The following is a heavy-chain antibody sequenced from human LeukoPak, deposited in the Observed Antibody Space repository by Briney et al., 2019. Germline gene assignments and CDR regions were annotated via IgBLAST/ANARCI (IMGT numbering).Heavy chain of an antibody. CDR3: AKDPWVRGVFDY. CDR2: ISGSGGNT. CDR1: GFTFSSYA. D-gene: IGHD3-10*01. Sequence: GGSLRLSCAASGFTFSSYAMSWVRQAPGKGLEWVSAISGSGGNTYYADSVKGRFTISRDNSKNTLYLQMNSLRAEDTAVYYCAKDPWVRGVFDYWGQGTLVTVSS. V-gene: IGHV3-23*01. J-gene: IGHJ4*02.